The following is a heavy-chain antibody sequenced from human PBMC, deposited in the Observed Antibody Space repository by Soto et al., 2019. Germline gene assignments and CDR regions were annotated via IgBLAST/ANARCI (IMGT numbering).Heavy chain of an antibody. CDR1: GFTFSSYG. CDR3: AGELDPAPHYYYYGMDV. CDR2: IGDGDAYR. D-gene: IGHD3-10*01. V-gene: IGHV3-23*01. J-gene: IGHJ6*02. Sequence: VQLLESGGGLVQPGASLTLSCAGSGFTFSSYGFTWVRQAPGKGLEWVSGIGDGDAYRYYVDSVRGRFTISRDNSRSTLYLEMNCLRPDDTAVYYCAGELDPAPHYYYYGMDVWGQGTTVTVSS.